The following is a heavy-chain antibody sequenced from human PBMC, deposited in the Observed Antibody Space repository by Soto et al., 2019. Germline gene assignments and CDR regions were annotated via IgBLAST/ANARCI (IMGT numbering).Heavy chain of an antibody. D-gene: IGHD6-13*01. V-gene: IGHV1-2*04. Sequence: QMQLVQSGAEVKKPGASVKVSCKASGYTFTGYYMHWVRQAPGQGLEWMGWINPNSGGTNYAQKFQGWVTMTRDTSISTAYMELSRLRSDDTAVYYCARDFFSSWPTLDPWGQGTLVTVSS. J-gene: IGHJ5*02. CDR2: INPNSGGT. CDR3: ARDFFSSWPTLDP. CDR1: GYTFTGYY.